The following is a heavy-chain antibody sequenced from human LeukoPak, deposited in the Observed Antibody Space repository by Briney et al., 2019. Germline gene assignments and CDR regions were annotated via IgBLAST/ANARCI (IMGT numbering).Heavy chain of an antibody. J-gene: IGHJ6*03. V-gene: IGHV1-18*01. CDR1: GYTFTSYG. Sequence: GASVKVSCKASGYTFTSYGISWVRQAPGQGLEWMGWISAYNGNTNYAQKLQGRVTMTTDTSTSTAYMELRSLRSDDTAVYYCARDPGGFGELYRYYYYMDVWGKGTTVTVSS. D-gene: IGHD3-10*01. CDR2: ISAYNGNT. CDR3: ARDPGGFGELYRYYYYMDV.